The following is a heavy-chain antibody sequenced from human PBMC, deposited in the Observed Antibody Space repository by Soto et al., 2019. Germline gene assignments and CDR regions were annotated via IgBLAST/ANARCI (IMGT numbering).Heavy chain of an antibody. D-gene: IGHD2-2*01. CDR3: AKDQDGLRSTPSRGYYYYGMDV. J-gene: IGHJ6*02. CDR1: GFTFSRYG. CDR2: ISYDGSNK. V-gene: IGHV3-30*18. Sequence: GGPLRLSCAASGFTFSRYGMHWVRQAPDKGLEWVAVISYDGSNKYYADSVKGRFTISRDNSKNTLYLQMNSLRAEDTAVYYCAKDQDGLRSTPSRGYYYYGMDVWGQGTTVTVSS.